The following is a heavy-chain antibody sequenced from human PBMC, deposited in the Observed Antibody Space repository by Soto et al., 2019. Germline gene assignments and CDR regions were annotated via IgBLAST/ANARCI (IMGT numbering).Heavy chain of an antibody. J-gene: IGHJ4*02. CDR2: ISAHNGNT. Sequence: QIHLVQSGAEVKKPGASVMVSCKGSGYGFTTYGITWVRQAPGQGLEWMAWISAHNGNTNYAQKLQGRVPVTRATSTSTAYMELRSLRSDDKAVYYCARGRYGDYWGQGALVTVSS. CDR3: ARGRYGDY. V-gene: IGHV1-18*01. D-gene: IGHD1-1*01. CDR1: GYGFTTYG.